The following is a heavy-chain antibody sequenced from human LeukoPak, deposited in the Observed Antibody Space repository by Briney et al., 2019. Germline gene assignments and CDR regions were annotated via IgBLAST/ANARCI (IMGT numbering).Heavy chain of an antibody. J-gene: IGHJ6*02. CDR1: GFTFSRYW. V-gene: IGHV3-7*03. CDR3: ARGGGLDV. D-gene: IGHD3-16*01. CDR2: IKQDGSEK. Sequence: GGSLRLSCAASGFTFSRYWMSWVRQAPGKGLEWVANIKQDGSEKYYVDSVKGRFTISRDNAKNSLYLQMSSLRAEDTAVYYCARGGGLDVWGQGATVTVSS.